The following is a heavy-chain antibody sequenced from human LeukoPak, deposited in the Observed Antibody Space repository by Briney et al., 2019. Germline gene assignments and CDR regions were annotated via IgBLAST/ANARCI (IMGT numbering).Heavy chain of an antibody. Sequence: GGSLRLSCAASGFTVSSNYMSWVRQAPGKGLEWVSVIYSGGSTYYADSVKGRFTISRDNSKNTLYLQMNSLRAEDTAVYYCASRIAAVFDLFTRYYYGMDVWGQGTTVTVSS. CDR3: ASRIAAVFDLFTRYYYGMDV. V-gene: IGHV3-53*01. CDR2: IYSGGST. D-gene: IGHD6-13*01. CDR1: GFTVSSNY. J-gene: IGHJ6*02.